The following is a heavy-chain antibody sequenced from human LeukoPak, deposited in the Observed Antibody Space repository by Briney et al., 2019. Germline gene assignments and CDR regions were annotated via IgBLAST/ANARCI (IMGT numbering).Heavy chain of an antibody. CDR2: IRSKANSYAT. CDR1: GFTFSVSA. D-gene: IGHD3-22*01. Sequence: PGGSLRLSCAASGFTFSVSAMHWVRQASGKGLEWVGRIRSKANSYATAYAASVKGRFTISRDDSKHTAYLQMNSLKTEDTAVYYCTSRYDSSGYYPLDYWGQGTLVTVSS. J-gene: IGHJ4*02. V-gene: IGHV3-73*01. CDR3: TSRYDSSGYYPLDY.